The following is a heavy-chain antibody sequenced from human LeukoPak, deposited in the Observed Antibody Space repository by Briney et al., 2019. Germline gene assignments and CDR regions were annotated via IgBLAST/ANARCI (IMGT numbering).Heavy chain of an antibody. CDR1: GYTFTGYS. J-gene: IGHJ5*02. CDR2: INPNSGVT. CDR3: ARDSQYQLLPYNWFDP. D-gene: IGHD2-21*01. Sequence: GASVRVSCKASGYTFTGYSIHWLRQAPGQGLEWMGRINPNSGVTKYAQKFQGRVTMTRDTSTTTAYLELTSLRSDDTAVYYCARDSQYQLLPYNWFDPWGQGTLVTVSS. V-gene: IGHV1-2*02.